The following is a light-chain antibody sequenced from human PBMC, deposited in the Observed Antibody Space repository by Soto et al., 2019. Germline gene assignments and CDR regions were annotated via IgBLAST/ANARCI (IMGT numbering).Light chain of an antibody. CDR3: TSYTSSSLYV. J-gene: IGLJ1*01. Sequence: QSVLTRPASVSGSPGQSITISCTGTSSDVGGYSYVSWYQQLPGKAPKLMIYDVSDRPSGVSNRFSGSKSGNTAPLTISGLQAEDEADYYCTSYTSSSLYVFGTGTKVTVL. CDR2: DVS. CDR1: SSDVGGYSY. V-gene: IGLV2-14*01.